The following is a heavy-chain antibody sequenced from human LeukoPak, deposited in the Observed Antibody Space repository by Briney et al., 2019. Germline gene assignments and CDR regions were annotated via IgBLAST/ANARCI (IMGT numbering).Heavy chain of an antibody. J-gene: IGHJ4*02. CDR3: ASLSSGWYERNY. D-gene: IGHD6-19*01. V-gene: IGHV1-24*01. CDR2: FDPEDGET. CDR1: GYTLTELS. Sequence: ASVKVSCKVSGYTLTELSMHWVRQAPGKGFEWMGGFDPEDGETIYAQKFQGRVTMTEDTSTDTAYMELSSLRSEDTAVYYCASLSSGWYERNYWGQGTLVTVSS.